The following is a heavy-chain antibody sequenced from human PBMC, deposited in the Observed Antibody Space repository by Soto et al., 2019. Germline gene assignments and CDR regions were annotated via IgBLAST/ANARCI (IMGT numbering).Heavy chain of an antibody. Sequence: ASVKVSCKASGYTFTGYYMHRVRQAPGQGLEWMGWINPNSGGTNYAQKFQGWVTMTRDTSISTAYMELSRLGSDDTAVYYCARGGIAAAGDGKFMDVWGQGTTVTVSS. CDR3: ARGGIAAAGDGKFMDV. J-gene: IGHJ6*02. D-gene: IGHD6-13*01. V-gene: IGHV1-2*04. CDR1: GYTFTGYY. CDR2: INPNSGGT.